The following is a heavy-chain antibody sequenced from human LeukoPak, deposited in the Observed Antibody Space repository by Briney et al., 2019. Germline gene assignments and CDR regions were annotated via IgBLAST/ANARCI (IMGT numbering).Heavy chain of an antibody. J-gene: IGHJ5*02. CDR2: IYYSGST. Sequence: PSETLSLTCTVSGGSISSYYWSWIRQPPGKGLEWIGYIYYSGSTNYNPSLKSRVTISVDTSKNQFSLKLSSVAAADTAVYYCARGLAVGNWFDPWGQGTLVTVSS. V-gene: IGHV4-59*01. CDR3: ARGLAVGNWFDP. D-gene: IGHD2-21*01. CDR1: GGSISSYY.